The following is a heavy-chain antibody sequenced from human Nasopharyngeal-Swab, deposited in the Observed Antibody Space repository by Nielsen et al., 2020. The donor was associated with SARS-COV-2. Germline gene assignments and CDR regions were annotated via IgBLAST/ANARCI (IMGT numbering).Heavy chain of an antibody. CDR2: IKQDGSEK. CDR3: ATGSSSGWFFDY. J-gene: IGHJ4*02. Sequence: GVLKISCAASGFTFSSYWMSWVRQAPGKGLEWVANIKQDGSEKYYVDSVKGRFTISRDNAKNSLFLQMNSLRAEDTAVYYCATGSSSGWFFDYWGQGTLVTVSS. CDR1: GFTFSSYW. D-gene: IGHD6-19*01. V-gene: IGHV3-7*03.